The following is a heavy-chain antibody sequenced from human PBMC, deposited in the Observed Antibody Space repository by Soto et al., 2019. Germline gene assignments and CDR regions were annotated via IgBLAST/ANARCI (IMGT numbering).Heavy chain of an antibody. Sequence: QLQLQESGPGLVKPSETLSLTCTVSGGSISSSSYYWGWIRQPPGKGLEWIGSIYYSGSTYYNPSHNSRVTISVDTSKTKFSLTLSSVTAADTAVYYSARNTYHSSGPSAYWGQGTLVTVSS. CDR1: GGSISSSSYY. CDR3: ARNTYHSSGPSAY. J-gene: IGHJ4*02. D-gene: IGHD3-22*01. V-gene: IGHV4-39*01. CDR2: IYYSGST.